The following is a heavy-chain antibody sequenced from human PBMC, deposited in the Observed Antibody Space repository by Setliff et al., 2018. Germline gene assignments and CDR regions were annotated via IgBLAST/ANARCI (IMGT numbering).Heavy chain of an antibody. CDR2: INPNNGDT. Sequence: ASVKVSCKASGYTFTGHYFHWVRQAPGQGLEWMGWINPNNGDTKSAQKFQDRVTMTEDRSTDTAYMELSSLRSDDTAVYFCAIPPHVWGNGTTVTVSS. CDR3: AIPPHV. V-gene: IGHV1-2*02. CDR1: GYTFTGHY. J-gene: IGHJ6*04.